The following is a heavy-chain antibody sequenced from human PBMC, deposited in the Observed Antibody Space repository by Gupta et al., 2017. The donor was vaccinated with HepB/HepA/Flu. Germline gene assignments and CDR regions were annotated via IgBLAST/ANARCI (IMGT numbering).Heavy chain of an antibody. CDR1: GGSISSGDYY. V-gene: IGHV4-30-4*01. CDR3: ASGGRLGYCSGGSCYPDY. D-gene: IGHD2-15*01. Sequence: QVQLQESGPGLVKPSQTLSLTCTVSGGSISSGDYYWSWIRQPPGKGLEWIGYIYYSGSTYYNPSLKSRVTISVDTSKNQFSLKLSSVTAADTAVYYCASGGRLGYCSGGSCYPDYWGQGTLVTVSS. J-gene: IGHJ4*02. CDR2: IYYSGST.